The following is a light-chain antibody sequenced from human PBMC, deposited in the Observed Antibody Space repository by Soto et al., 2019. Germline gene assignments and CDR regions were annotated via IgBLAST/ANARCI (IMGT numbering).Light chain of an antibody. CDR1: SSDVGGYNY. CDR2: EVT. J-gene: IGLJ3*02. Sequence: QSVLTQPASVSGSPGQSITISCTGTSSDVGGYNYVSWYQQHPGKAPKLVIYEVTKRPSGVSNRFSGSKSGNTASLTISGLQAEDETDYYCQSFDISLNAWVFGGGTQLTVL. V-gene: IGLV2-14*01. CDR3: QSFDISLNAWV.